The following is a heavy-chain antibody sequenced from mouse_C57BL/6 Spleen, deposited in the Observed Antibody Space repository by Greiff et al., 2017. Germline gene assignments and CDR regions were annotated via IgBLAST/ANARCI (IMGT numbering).Heavy chain of an antibody. CDR2: INPYNGDT. CDR1: GYSFTGYF. J-gene: IGHJ3*01. V-gene: IGHV1-20*01. CDR3: ARSGYEDGETWLAY. Sequence: VQLQQSGPELVKPGDSVKISCKASGYSFTGYFMNWVMQSHGKSLEWIGRINPYNGDTFYNQKFKGKATLTVDKSSSTAHMELRSLTSEDSAVYYCARSGYEDGETWLAYWGQGTLVTVSA. D-gene: IGHD3-1*01.